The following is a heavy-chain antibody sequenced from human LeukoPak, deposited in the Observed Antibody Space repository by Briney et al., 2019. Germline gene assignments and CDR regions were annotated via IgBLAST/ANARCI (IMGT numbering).Heavy chain of an antibody. CDR1: RFTFSNYW. CDR2: INWNGDST. J-gene: IGHJ4*02. Sequence: GGSLRLSCAASRFTFSNYWMSWVRQAPGKGLEWVSGINWNGDSTGYADSVKGRFTISRDNAKHSLYLQMNSLRAEDTALYYCARAGAAAYYFDYWGQGTLVTVSS. CDR3: ARAGAAAYYFDY. D-gene: IGHD6-13*01. V-gene: IGHV3-20*04.